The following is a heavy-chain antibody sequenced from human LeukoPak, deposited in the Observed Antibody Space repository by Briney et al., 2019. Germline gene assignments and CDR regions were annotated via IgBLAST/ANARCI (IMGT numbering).Heavy chain of an antibody. CDR3: AREGADYGDRTGTFDY. CDR1: GGSISSGGYY. V-gene: IGHV4-30-2*01. Sequence: SETLSLTCTVSGGSISSGGYYWSWIRQPPGKGLEWIGYIYHSGSTYYNPSLKSRVTISVDRSKNQFSLKLSSVTAADTAVYYCAREGADYGDRTGTFDYWGQGTLVTVSS. D-gene: IGHD4-17*01. J-gene: IGHJ4*02. CDR2: IYHSGST.